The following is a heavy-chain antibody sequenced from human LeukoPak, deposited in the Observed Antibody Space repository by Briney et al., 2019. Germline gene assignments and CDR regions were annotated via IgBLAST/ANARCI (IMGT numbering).Heavy chain of an antibody. J-gene: IGHJ4*02. CDR2: IYHSGST. Sequence: PSGTLSLTCAVSGGSISSSNWWSWVRQPPGKGLEWIGEIYHSGSTNYNPSLKSRVTISVDKSKNQFSLKLSSVTAADTAVYYCARSIVGYDWNFDQWGQGILVTVSS. CDR3: ARSIVGYDWNFDQ. V-gene: IGHV4-4*02. CDR1: GGSISSSNW. D-gene: IGHD1-26*01.